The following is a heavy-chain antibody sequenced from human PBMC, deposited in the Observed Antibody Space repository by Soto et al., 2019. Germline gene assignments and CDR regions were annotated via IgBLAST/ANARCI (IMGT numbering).Heavy chain of an antibody. Sequence: ASVKVSCKESGYTFTSYYMHWVRQAPGQGLEWMGIINPSGGSTSYAQKFQGRVTMTRDTSTSTVYMELSSLRSEDTAVYYCARDFRELVDDYGRLNCFDPWGQGTLVTVSS. CDR3: ARDFRELVDDYGRLNCFDP. J-gene: IGHJ5*02. V-gene: IGHV1-46*01. D-gene: IGHD4-17*01. CDR1: GYTFTSYY. CDR2: INPSGGST.